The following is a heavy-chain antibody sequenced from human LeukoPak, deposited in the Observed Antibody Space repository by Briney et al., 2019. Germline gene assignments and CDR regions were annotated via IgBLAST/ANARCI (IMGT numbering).Heavy chain of an antibody. CDR3: ARAEVVTIFGVVIKYNWFDP. J-gene: IGHJ5*02. Sequence: GAAVKVSCKACGGTFSSYAISWVRQAPGQGLEWMGGIIPIFGTANYAQKFQGRVTITTDESTCTAYMELSSLRSEDTAVYYCARAEVVTIFGVVIKYNWFDPWGQGTLVTVSS. CDR2: IIPIFGTA. CDR1: GGTFSSYA. V-gene: IGHV1-69*05. D-gene: IGHD3-3*01.